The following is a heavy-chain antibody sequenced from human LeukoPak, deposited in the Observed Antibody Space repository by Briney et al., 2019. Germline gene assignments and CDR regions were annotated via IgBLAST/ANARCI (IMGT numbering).Heavy chain of an antibody. V-gene: IGHV4-59*01. CDR1: GGSLTNYY. CDR2: IYYSGRT. D-gene: IGHD3-9*01. CDR3: VRESDWLFDH. Sequence: SETLSLTCTVSGGSLTNYYWSWVRQSPEGGLEWMGFIYYSGRTYYNPSLKGRATISVDTSKNQFSLSLNSVTAADTAVYYCVRESDWLFDHWGQGTLVTGSS. J-gene: IGHJ4*02.